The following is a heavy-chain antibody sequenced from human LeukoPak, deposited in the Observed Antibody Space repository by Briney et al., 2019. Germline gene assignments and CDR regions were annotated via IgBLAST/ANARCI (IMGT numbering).Heavy chain of an antibody. CDR1: GDSITNYF. CDR3: ARDQHGSGSYSAFVNWFDP. J-gene: IGHJ5*02. V-gene: IGHV4-4*07. D-gene: IGHD3-10*01. CDR2: IDGNGGT. Sequence: SETLSLTCGVSGDSITNYFWSWIRQPARGGLEWIGHIDGNGGTNYNTSLWGRVTMSVDTSKNQFSLRVTSVTAADTAVYYCARDQHGSGSYSAFVNWFDPWGRGTLVTVSS.